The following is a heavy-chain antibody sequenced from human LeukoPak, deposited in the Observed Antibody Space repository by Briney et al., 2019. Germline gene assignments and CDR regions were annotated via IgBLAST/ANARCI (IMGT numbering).Heavy chain of an antibody. CDR2: ISNTGDSI. J-gene: IGHJ4*02. CDR3: AKDNDPRAYSAYDSYDY. CDR1: GFSFTTYA. Sequence: PGGSLRLSCAASGFSFTTYAMSWVRQAPGKGPEWVSSISNTGDSIYHADSVKGRFTISRDNSKNTLFLQMNSLRAEDTAVYYCAKDNDPRAYSAYDSYDYWGQGTLVTVSS. V-gene: IGHV3-23*01. D-gene: IGHD5-12*01.